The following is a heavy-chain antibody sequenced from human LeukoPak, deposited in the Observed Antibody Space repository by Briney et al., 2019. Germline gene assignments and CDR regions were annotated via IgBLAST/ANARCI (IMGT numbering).Heavy chain of an antibody. J-gene: IGHJ4*02. D-gene: IGHD1-7*01. V-gene: IGHV3-30*04. CDR1: GFIFSSYA. CDR2: RAFDGSDE. Sequence: GGSLRLSCAASGFIFSSYAMHWVRQAPGKGLEWVAVRAFDGSDEYYADSVKGRFTISRDNSKNTSYLQMNSLRGEDTAVYYCAKSLRTRIYYFDYWGQGTLVTVSS. CDR3: AKSLRTRIYYFDY.